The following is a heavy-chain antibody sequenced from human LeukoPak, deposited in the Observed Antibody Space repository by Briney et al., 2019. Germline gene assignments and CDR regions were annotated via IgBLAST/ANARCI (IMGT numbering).Heavy chain of an antibody. D-gene: IGHD3-16*01. Sequence: SETLSLTCTVPGSAISRYYWSCIREPPGKELSCIGYVYYSGSPIYNPSIKTRVTISVDTSKEQFSLKLSSATAADTAVYYCARVLDLSKRGLDAFDIWGQGTMVTVSS. CDR3: ARVLDLSKRGLDAFDI. V-gene: IGHV4-59*01. J-gene: IGHJ3*02. CDR1: GSAISRYY. CDR2: VYYSGSP.